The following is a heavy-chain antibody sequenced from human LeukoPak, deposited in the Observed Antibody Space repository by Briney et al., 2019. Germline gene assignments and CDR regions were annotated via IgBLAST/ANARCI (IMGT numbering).Heavy chain of an antibody. D-gene: IGHD1-26*01. V-gene: IGHV3-23*01. Sequence: GGSLRLSCVASGFTFRSYAMNWVRQAPGKGLEWVSGIIESGVVTNYADTVKGRFTTSRDNSKNTLYLQMNSLRGEDTAVYYCAKVRVGATIDDWGQGTLVTVSS. CDR1: GFTFRSYA. J-gene: IGHJ4*02. CDR2: IIESGVVT. CDR3: AKVRVGATIDD.